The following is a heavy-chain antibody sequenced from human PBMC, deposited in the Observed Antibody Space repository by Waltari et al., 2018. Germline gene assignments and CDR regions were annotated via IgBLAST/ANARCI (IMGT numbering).Heavy chain of an antibody. CDR2: IYHSGST. D-gene: IGHD3-10*01. Sequence: QVQLQESGPGLVKPSETLSLTCAVSGYSISCGYYWGWIRQPPGKGLEWIGSIYHSGSTYYNPSLKSRVTISVDTSKNQFSLKLSSVTAADTAVYYCARQARYYGDYWGQGTLVTVSS. J-gene: IGHJ4*02. CDR1: GYSISCGYY. V-gene: IGHV4-38-2*01. CDR3: ARQARYYGDY.